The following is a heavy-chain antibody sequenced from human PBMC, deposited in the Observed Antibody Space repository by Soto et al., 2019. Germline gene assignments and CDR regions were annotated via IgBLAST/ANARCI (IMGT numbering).Heavy chain of an antibody. Sequence: PGGSLRLSCAASGFTVSSNYMSWVRQAPGKGLEWVSVIYSGGSTYYADSVKGRFTISRDNSKNTLYLQMNSLRAEDTAVYYCARESTVAAFDIWGQGTMVTVSS. CDR3: ARESTVAAFDI. CDR1: GFTVSSNY. D-gene: IGHD4-17*01. V-gene: IGHV3-53*01. J-gene: IGHJ3*02. CDR2: IYSGGST.